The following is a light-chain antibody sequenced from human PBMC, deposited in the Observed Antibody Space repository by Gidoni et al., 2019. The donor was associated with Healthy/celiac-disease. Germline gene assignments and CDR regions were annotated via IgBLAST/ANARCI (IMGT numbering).Light chain of an antibody. Sequence: DIQMTQSPSSLSASVGDRVTITCRASQSISSYLNWYQQKPGKAPKLLIYAASSLQSGVPSRFSGSGSGTDFTLTISSLQPEDFATYYCQQSYSTPQATFGPXTKVDIK. J-gene: IGKJ3*01. CDR1: QSISSY. CDR3: QQSYSTPQAT. V-gene: IGKV1-39*01. CDR2: AAS.